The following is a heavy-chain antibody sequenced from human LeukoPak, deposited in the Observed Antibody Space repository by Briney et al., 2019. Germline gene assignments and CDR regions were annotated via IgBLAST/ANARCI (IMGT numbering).Heavy chain of an antibody. J-gene: IGHJ3*01. V-gene: IGHV1-18*01. Sequence: ASVKVSCKASGYTFTSYGISWVRQAPGQGLEWMGWISAYNGNTNYAQKLQGRVTMTTDTSTSTAYMELRSLRCDDTAVYYCARVVHPWFRGLSGSWDYWGQGTMVTVSS. CDR2: ISAYNGNT. CDR1: GYTFTSYG. CDR3: ARVVHPWFRGLSGSWDY. D-gene: IGHD1-26*01.